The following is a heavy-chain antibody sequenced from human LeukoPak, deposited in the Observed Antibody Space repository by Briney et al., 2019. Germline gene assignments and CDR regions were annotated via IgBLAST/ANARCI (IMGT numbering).Heavy chain of an antibody. CDR1: GYTLTELS. J-gene: IGHJ4*02. CDR3: ATGDYGSGIRYFDY. Sequence: ASVKVSCKVSGYTLTELSMHWVRQAPGKGLEWMGGFDPEDGETIYAQKFQGRVTMAEDTSTDTAYMKLSSLRSEDTAVYYRATGDYGSGIRYFDYWGQGTLVTVSS. D-gene: IGHD3-10*01. V-gene: IGHV1-24*01. CDR2: FDPEDGET.